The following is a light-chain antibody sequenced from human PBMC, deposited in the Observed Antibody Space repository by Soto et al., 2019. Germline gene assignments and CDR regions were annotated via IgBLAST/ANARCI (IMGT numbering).Light chain of an antibody. CDR3: QQYNNWPRRT. V-gene: IGKV3-15*01. CDR1: QSVSSN. CDR2: GAS. J-gene: IGKJ1*01. Sequence: EIVMTQSPATLSVSPGERATLSCRASQSVSSNLAWYQQKPGQAPRLLIYGASTRATGIPARFSGSGSGTEFTLTISSLQSADFAVYYCQQYNNWPRRTFGQGTKVDI.